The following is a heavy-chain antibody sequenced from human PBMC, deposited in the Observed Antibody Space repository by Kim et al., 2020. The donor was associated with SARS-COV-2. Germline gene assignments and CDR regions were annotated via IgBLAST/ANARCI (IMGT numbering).Heavy chain of an antibody. Sequence: SETLSLTCTVSGGSISSSSYYWGWIRQPPGKGLEWIGSIYYSGSTYYNPSLKSRVTISVDTSKNQFSLKLSSVTAADTAVYYCARLMVRGVIPRGLDAFDIWGQGTMVTVSS. CDR2: IYYSGST. J-gene: IGHJ3*02. V-gene: IGHV4-39*01. CDR3: ARLMVRGVIPRGLDAFDI. CDR1: GGSISSSSYY. D-gene: IGHD3-10*01.